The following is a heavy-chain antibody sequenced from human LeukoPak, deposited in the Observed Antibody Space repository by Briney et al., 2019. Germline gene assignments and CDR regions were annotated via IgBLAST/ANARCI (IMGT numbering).Heavy chain of an antibody. J-gene: IGHJ4*02. V-gene: IGHV1-2*02. CDR3: ASRYDYGDYVQPLDY. Sequence: ASVKVSCKASGYTFTGYYMHWVRQAPGQGLEWMGWINPNSGGTNYAQKFQGRVTMTRDTSISTAYMELSRLRSDGTAVYYCASRYDYGDYVQPLDYWGQGTLVTVSS. CDR2: INPNSGGT. CDR1: GYTFTGYY. D-gene: IGHD4-17*01.